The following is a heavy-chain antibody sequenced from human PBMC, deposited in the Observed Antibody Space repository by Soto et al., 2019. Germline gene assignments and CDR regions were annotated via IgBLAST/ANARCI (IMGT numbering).Heavy chain of an antibody. CDR1: GFTFSDYY. J-gene: IGHJ5*02. V-gene: IGHV3-11*06. D-gene: IGHD6-19*01. CDR2: ISSSSSYT. Sequence: QVQLVESGGGLVKPGGSLRLSCAASGFTFSDYYMSWIRQAPGKGLEWVSYISSSSSYTNYADSVKGRFTISRDNAKNSLYLQMNSLRAEDTAVYYCARDATTLAVVGGDRFDPWGQGTLVTVSS. CDR3: ARDATTLAVVGGDRFDP.